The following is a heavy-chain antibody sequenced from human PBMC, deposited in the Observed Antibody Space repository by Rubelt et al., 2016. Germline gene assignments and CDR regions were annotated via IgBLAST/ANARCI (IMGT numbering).Heavy chain of an antibody. Sequence: QLQLQESGPRLVKPSETLSLTCTVSGGSIGSSRYYWGWIRQSPGQGLEWIGSLYYSGNTFYNPSLKSRVTISVDMSKNQFSLKLNSVTAADRAVYYCARRAPGTCGGSSCPAAIDWWGQGTLVTVSS. D-gene: IGHD2-21*01. CDR2: LYYSGNT. V-gene: IGHV4-39*01. CDR1: GGSIGSSRYY. CDR3: ARRAPGTCGGSSCPAAIDW. J-gene: IGHJ4*02.